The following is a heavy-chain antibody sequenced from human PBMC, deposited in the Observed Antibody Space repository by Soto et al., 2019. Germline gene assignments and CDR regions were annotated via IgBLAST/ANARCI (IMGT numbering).Heavy chain of an antibody. CDR3: ATSVGIAPTGEDGMDV. Sequence: QVQLVQSGAEVKKTGSSVKVSCKASGGTFSIYGFSWVRQAPGQGPEWIGGIIPILTTPNYAQKFHGRVTILADEPTTTVYMELSSLKSEDTAVYYCATSVGIAPTGEDGMDVWGQGTSVTVSS. CDR2: IIPILTTP. CDR1: GGTFSIYG. J-gene: IGHJ6*02. V-gene: IGHV1-69*01. D-gene: IGHD2-8*02.